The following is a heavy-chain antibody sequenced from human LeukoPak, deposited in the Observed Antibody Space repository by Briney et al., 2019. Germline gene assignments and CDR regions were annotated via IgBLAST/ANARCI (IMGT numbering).Heavy chain of an antibody. CDR1: GGSISSYY. D-gene: IGHD2-2*01. J-gene: IGHJ6*04. Sequence: SETLSLTCTVSGGSISSYYRSWIRQPAGKGLEWIGRIYTSGSTNYNPSLKSRVTMSVDTSKNQFSLKLSSVTAADTAVYYCARVRHCSSTSCRYGHGMDFWGKGTPVTVSS. CDR3: ARVRHCSSTSCRYGHGMDF. V-gene: IGHV4-4*07. CDR2: IYTSGST.